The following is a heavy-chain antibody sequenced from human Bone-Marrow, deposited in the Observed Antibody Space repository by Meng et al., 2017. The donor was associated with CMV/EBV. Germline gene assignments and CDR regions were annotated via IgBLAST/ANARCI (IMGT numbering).Heavy chain of an antibody. D-gene: IGHD3-10*01. Sequence: GESLKISCKGSGYRFTTYWISWVRQMPGKGPEWMAIIYPGDSNTRYGPSFQGQVTISADRSTSTAYLQWRSPKASDTAVYYCVGSYKNYYYGLDFWGQGTTVTVSS. CDR2: IYPGDSNT. CDR3: VGSYKNYYYGLDF. CDR1: GYRFTTYW. J-gene: IGHJ6*02. V-gene: IGHV5-51*01.